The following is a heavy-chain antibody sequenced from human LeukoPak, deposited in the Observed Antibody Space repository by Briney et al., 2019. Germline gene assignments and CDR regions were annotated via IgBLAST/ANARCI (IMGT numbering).Heavy chain of an antibody. CDR1: GFTFDDYA. J-gene: IGHJ6*03. D-gene: IGHD2-2*01. CDR2: INWNSDSI. V-gene: IGHV3-9*03. CDR3: ARGARPAAHYYYYYYMDV. Sequence: GGSLRLSCAVSGFTFDDYAMHWVRQVPGKGLEWVSGINWNSDSIGYADSVKGRFTTSRDNAKNSLYLQMNSLRAEDMAVYYCARGARPAAHYYYYYYMDVWGKGTTVTVSS.